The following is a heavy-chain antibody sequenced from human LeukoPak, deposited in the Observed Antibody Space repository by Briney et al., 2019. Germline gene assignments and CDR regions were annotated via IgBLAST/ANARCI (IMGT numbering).Heavy chain of an antibody. CDR2: INTDGSST. CDR1: GFTFSSYW. D-gene: IGHD5-18*01. CDR3: ARARIQLWFDY. Sequence: GSLRLSCAASGFTFSSYWMHWVRQAPGKGLVWVSRINTDGSSTSYADSVKGRFTISRDNAKNTLYLQMNSLRAEDTAVYYCARARIQLWFDYWGQGTLVTVSS. V-gene: IGHV3-74*01. J-gene: IGHJ4*02.